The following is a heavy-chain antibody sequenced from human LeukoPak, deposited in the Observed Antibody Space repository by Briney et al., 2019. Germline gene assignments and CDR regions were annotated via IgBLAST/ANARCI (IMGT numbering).Heavy chain of an antibody. D-gene: IGHD4/OR15-4a*01. CDR1: LDSTTSNF. Sequence: SETLSLTCTVSLDSTTSNFWSWVRQPPGKGLEWIGEIHRSGSPNYNPSLQSRVTISIDRSRNQIVLELSSVTAADTAVYYCAREILGGSNPGAYWGQGILVTVSS. V-gene: IGHV4-4*02. CDR2: IHRSGSP. CDR3: AREILGGSNPGAY. J-gene: IGHJ4*02.